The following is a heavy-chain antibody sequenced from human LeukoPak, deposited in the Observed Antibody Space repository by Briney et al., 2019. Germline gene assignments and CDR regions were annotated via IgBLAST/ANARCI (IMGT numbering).Heavy chain of an antibody. J-gene: IGHJ4*02. V-gene: IGHV4-34*01. D-gene: IGHD6-13*01. Sequence: PSETLSLTCAVYGGSFSGYYWSWIRQPPGKGLEWIGEINHSGSTNYNPSLKSRVTISVDTSKNQFSLKLSSVTAADTAVYYCARLSSIAAAYYFDYWGQGTLVTVSS. CDR1: GGSFSGYY. CDR2: INHSGST. CDR3: ARLSSIAAAYYFDY.